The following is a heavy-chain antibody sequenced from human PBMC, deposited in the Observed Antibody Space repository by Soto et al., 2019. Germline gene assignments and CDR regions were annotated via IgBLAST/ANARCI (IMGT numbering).Heavy chain of an antibody. CDR2: VGGRGGST. Sequence: GGSLRLSCAASGFTFSISAMGWVRQAPGKGLEWVSAVGGRGGSTYYADSVKGRFTISRDNSKNTLYLHMNSLRAEDTAVYYCAKGQKDCYSTSCYLRFDPWGQGTLVTVSS. J-gene: IGHJ5*02. D-gene: IGHD2-2*01. CDR1: GFTFSISA. CDR3: AKGQKDCYSTSCYLRFDP. V-gene: IGHV3-23*01.